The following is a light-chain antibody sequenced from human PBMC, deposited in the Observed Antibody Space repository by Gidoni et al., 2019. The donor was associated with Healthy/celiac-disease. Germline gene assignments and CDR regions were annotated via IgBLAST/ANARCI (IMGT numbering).Light chain of an antibody. V-gene: IGKV1-39*01. Sequence: DIQMTQSPSSLSASVGDRVTITCRASQSISSYLNWYQQKPGKAPKLLIYAASSLQSGVPSRFSGSGSGTDVTLTISSLQPEDFATYYCQQSYSTPLRFGQGTKVEIK. CDR2: AAS. CDR1: QSISSY. CDR3: QQSYSTPLR. J-gene: IGKJ1*01.